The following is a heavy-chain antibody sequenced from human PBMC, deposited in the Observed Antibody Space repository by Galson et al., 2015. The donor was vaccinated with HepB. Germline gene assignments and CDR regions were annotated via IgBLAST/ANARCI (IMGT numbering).Heavy chain of an antibody. V-gene: IGHV3-23*01. CDR3: AKGLLNLYYLDS. CDR1: GFSFSNCA. J-gene: IGHJ4*02. CDR2: ITGGGDSS. D-gene: IGHD2-21*01. Sequence: SLRLSCAASGFSFSNCAMTWVRQAPGKGLEWVSAITGGGDSSYYTDSVKGRFTISRDNSKNTLDLQMNSLRAEDTAVYYCAKGLLNLYYLDSWGQGTLVTVSS.